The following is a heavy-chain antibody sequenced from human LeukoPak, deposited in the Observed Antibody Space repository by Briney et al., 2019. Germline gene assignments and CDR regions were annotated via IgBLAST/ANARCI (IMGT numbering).Heavy chain of an antibody. V-gene: IGHV4-59*10. D-gene: IGHD6-13*01. CDR3: ARGSLGIAAHDS. CDR2: IYSSGST. Sequence: SETLSLTCAVYGGSFIIHYWSWIWQPAGKGLEWIGRIYSSGSTNYNPSLNSRVTMSVDTSKNQFSLNLTSVTAADTAVYYCARGSLGIAAHDSWGQGTLVTVSS. CDR1: GGSFIIHY. J-gene: IGHJ4*02.